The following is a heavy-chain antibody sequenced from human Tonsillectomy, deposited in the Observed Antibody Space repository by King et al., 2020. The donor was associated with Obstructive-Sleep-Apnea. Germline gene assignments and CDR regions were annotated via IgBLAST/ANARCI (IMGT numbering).Heavy chain of an antibody. CDR1: GGSISSGGYS. CDR2: IYHSGST. V-gene: IGHV4-30-2*01. D-gene: IGHD2-15*01. J-gene: IGHJ4*02. Sequence: LQLQESGSGLVKPSQTLSLTCAVSGGSISSGGYSWSWIRQPPGKGLEWIGYIYHSGSTYYNPSLKSRVTISVDRSKNQFSLKLSSVTAADTAVYYCAREVYCSGGSCYSEGHFDYWGQGTLVTVSS. CDR3: AREVYCSGGSCYSEGHFDY.